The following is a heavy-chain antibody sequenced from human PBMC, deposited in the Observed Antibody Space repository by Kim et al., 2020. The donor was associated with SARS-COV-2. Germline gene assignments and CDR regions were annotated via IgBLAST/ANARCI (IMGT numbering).Heavy chain of an antibody. CDR2: ISSNGGST. J-gene: IGHJ3*02. CDR1: GFTFSSYA. V-gene: IGHV3-64*01. D-gene: IGHD6-13*01. Sequence: GGSLRLSCAASGFTFSSYAMHWVRQAPGKGLEYVSAISSNGGSTYYANSVKGRFTISTDNSKNTLYLQMGSLRAEDMAVYYCARGHRSSWFDAFDIWGQG. CDR3: ARGHRSSWFDAFDI.